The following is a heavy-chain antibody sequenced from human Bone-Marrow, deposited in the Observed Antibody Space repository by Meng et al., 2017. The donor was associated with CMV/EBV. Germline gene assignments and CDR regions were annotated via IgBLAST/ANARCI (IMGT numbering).Heavy chain of an antibody. Sequence: GGSLRLSCAASGFTFSSYEMNWVRQAPGKGLEWVSYISSSGSTIYYADSVKGRFTISRDNAKNSLYLQMNSLRAEDTAVYYCARRGILGYYYGMDVWGQGTTVTVSS. CDR2: ISSSGSTI. J-gene: IGHJ6*02. D-gene: IGHD1-14*01. V-gene: IGHV3-48*03. CDR1: GFTFSSYE. CDR3: ARRGILGYYYGMDV.